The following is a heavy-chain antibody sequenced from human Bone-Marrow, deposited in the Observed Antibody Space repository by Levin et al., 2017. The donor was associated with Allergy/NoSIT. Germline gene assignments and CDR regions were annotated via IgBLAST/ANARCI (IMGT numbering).Heavy chain of an antibody. CDR1: GFTFSNAW. CDR2: IKSKTDGGTT. CDR3: TTDFDDILTGSNYYYGMDV. Sequence: GESLKISCAASGFTFSNAWMSWVRQAPGKGLEWVGRIKSKTDGGTTDYAAPVKGRFTISRDDSKNTLYLQMNSLKTEDTAVYYCTTDFDDILTGSNYYYGMDVWGQGTTVTVSS. V-gene: IGHV3-15*01. J-gene: IGHJ6*02. D-gene: IGHD3-9*01.